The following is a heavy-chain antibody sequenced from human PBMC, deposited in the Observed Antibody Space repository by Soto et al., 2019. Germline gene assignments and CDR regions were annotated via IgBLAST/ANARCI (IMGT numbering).Heavy chain of an antibody. CDR1: GFSFSSNG. CDR2: IRNDGSKQ. Sequence: QVQLVESGGGVVQPGRSLRLSCAASGFSFSSNGLHWVRQAPGKGLEWVAAIRNDGSKQYYGDSVKGRFTISRDDSKKTLYLQMNSLRAEDTGVYFCARWGYSGGWWVLDHWGQGTLVTVSS. CDR3: ARWGYSGGWWVLDH. V-gene: IGHV3-33*01. D-gene: IGHD6-19*01. J-gene: IGHJ4*02.